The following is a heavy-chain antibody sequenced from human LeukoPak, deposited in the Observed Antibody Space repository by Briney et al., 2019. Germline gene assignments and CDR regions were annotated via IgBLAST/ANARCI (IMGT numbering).Heavy chain of an antibody. Sequence: ASVKVSCKASGYTFTTYEIHWVRQATGQGLEWMGWMNPNSGNTGYAQKFLGRVTFTRDTSITTAYMELSRLRSEDTAVYYCARWGSPGGGDAFDIWGQGTMVSVSS. V-gene: IGHV1-8*03. CDR3: ARWGSPGGGDAFDI. D-gene: IGHD1-26*01. J-gene: IGHJ3*02. CDR1: GYTFTTYE. CDR2: MNPNSGNT.